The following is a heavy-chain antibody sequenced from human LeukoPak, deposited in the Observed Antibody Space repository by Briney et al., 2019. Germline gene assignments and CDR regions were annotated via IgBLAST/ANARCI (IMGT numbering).Heavy chain of an antibody. Sequence: GASVTVSCKASGYTFTVYYMDWVRQAPGQGLEWMGWINPNSGGTNYAQKFQGRVTMTRDTAISTAYMELSRLRSDDTAVYYCARDSGDIVVVLAATFDYWGQGTLVTVSS. D-gene: IGHD2-15*01. CDR3: ARDSGDIVVVLAATFDY. CDR2: INPNSGGT. J-gene: IGHJ4*02. V-gene: IGHV1-2*02. CDR1: GYTFTVYY.